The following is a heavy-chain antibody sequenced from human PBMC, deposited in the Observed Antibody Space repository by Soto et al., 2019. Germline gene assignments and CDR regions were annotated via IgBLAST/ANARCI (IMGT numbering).Heavy chain of an antibody. D-gene: IGHD2-8*01. Sequence: EVQVVESGGGLVQPGGSLRLSCAASGFTFSSHWMTWVSQVPGKGLEWVANINQDGSEQYYVDSVKGRFTISRDNAKTSLWLHMNSLRVEDTAVYYCATSMRHTLNPWGQGTLVTVSS. J-gene: IGHJ5*02. CDR2: INQDGSEQ. CDR1: GFTFSSHW. V-gene: IGHV3-7*01. CDR3: ATSMRHTLNP.